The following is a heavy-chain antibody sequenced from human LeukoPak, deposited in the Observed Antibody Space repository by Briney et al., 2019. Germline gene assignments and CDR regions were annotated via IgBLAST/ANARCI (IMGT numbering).Heavy chain of an antibody. CDR2: IYWDDDK. D-gene: IGHD6-13*01. V-gene: IGHV2-5*02. CDR1: GFSLTTRGVG. Sequence: ESGPTLVNPTQTLTLTCTFSGFSLTTRGVGVGWIRQPPGKALEWLALIYWDDDKRYSPSLKSRLTITKDTSKNQVVLTMTNVDPVDTATYYCAHRTDLYSSSWYWGYWGQGTLVTVSS. J-gene: IGHJ4*02. CDR3: AHRTDLYSSSWYWGY.